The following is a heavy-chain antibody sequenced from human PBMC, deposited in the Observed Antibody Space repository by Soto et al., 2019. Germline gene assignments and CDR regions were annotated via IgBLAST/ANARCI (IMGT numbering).Heavy chain of an antibody. CDR2: IYWDGDK. D-gene: IGHD1-26*01. CDR1: GFSLSTNGVG. V-gene: IGHV2-5*02. CDR3: AHRRGAYYFDY. Sequence: QITLKESGPTLVKPTQTLTLTCTFSGFSLSTNGVGVGWIRQPPGKALEWLALIYWDGDKRYSPSLKSRLTITKDTSKNRVVLTMTNMDPVDTATYYCAHRRGAYYFDYWGQGTLVTVSS. J-gene: IGHJ4*02.